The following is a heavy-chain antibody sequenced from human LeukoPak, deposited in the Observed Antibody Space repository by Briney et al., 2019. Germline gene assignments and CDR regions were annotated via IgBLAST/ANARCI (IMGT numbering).Heavy chain of an antibody. J-gene: IGHJ4*02. CDR2: INQGGSEK. CDR1: GFSFSSYW. D-gene: IGHD3-10*01. V-gene: IGHV3-7*01. Sequence: GGSLSLSCAASGFSFSSYWMSWVRQAPGKGLEWVANINQGGSEKYYVDSVKGRFTISRDNAKNSQYLQMSSLRAEDTAVYYCVRDRGFGADDYWGQGTLVTVSS. CDR3: VRDRGFGADDY.